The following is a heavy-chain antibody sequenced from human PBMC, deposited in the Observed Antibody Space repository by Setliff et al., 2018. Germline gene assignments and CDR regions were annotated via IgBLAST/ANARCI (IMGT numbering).Heavy chain of an antibody. J-gene: IGHJ4*02. Sequence: PGESLKISCMGSGYSFANYWIGWVRQMPGKGLEWMGIIYPGDSDTRYSPSFQGHVTISADKSISTAYVQWSSLKAADTAMYYCARDSNHEGAYDYWGQGTLVTVSS. CDR1: GYSFANYW. CDR3: ARDSNHEGAYDY. D-gene: IGHD4-4*01. CDR2: IYPGDSDT. V-gene: IGHV5-51*01.